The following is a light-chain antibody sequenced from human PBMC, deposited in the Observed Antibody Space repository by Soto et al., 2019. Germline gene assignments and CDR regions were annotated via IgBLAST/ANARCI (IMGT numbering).Light chain of an antibody. CDR2: DVS. J-gene: IGLJ1*01. CDR3: CSYAGSYTWG. CDR1: SSDVGGYNY. V-gene: IGLV2-11*01. Sequence: QSALTQPRSVSGSPGQSVTISCTGTSSDVGGYNYVSWYQQHPGKAPKLMIYDVSKRPSGVPDRFSGSKSGNTASLTISGLQAEDEADYYCCSYAGSYTWGFGTGPKVTVL.